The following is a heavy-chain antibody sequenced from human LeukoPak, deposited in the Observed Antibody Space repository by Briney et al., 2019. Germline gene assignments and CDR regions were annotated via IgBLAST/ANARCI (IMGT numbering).Heavy chain of an antibody. CDR3: TRAASGSYDY. CDR2: IRSKANSYAT. D-gene: IGHD1-26*01. V-gene: IGHV3-73*01. J-gene: IGHJ4*02. Sequence: GGSLRLSGAASGFTFSGSAMDWVRQASGNGLEWVGRIRSKANSYATACAASVKGKFTISKDDSKNTAYLQMNSLKTEDTAVYYCTRAASGSYDYWGQGTLVTVSS. CDR1: GFTFSGSA.